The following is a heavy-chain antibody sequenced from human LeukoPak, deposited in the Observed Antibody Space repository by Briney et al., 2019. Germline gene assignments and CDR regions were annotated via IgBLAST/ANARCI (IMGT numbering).Heavy chain of an antibody. Sequence: QTGGSLRLSCAASGFTLSASEMNWVRQVPGKGLEWVSVIYSDGYTYYADSVKGRFTISRDNSKNTLYLQMNSLRAEDTAVYYCARGIVGARRYGMDVWGQGTTVTVSS. J-gene: IGHJ6*02. CDR2: IYSDGYT. CDR1: GFTLSASE. V-gene: IGHV3-66*01. D-gene: IGHD1-26*01. CDR3: ARGIVGARRYGMDV.